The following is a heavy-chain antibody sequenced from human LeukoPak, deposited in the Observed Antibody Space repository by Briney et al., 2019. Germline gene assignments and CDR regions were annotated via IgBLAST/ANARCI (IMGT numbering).Heavy chain of an antibody. V-gene: IGHV1-18*01. J-gene: IGHJ4*02. CDR1: GYTFTSYG. D-gene: IGHD6-19*01. Sequence: ASVKVSCKASGYTFTSYGISWVRQAPGQRLEWMGWISAYNGNTNYAQKLQGRVTMTTDTSTSQAYMEMRSLRSDDKAVYYCSSSGYSSEYYFDYWGQGTLVTVS. CDR2: ISAYNGNT. CDR3: SSSGYSSEYYFDY.